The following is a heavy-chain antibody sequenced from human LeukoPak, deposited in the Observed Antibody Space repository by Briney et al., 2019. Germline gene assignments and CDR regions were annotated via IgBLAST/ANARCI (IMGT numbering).Heavy chain of an antibody. Sequence: GASVKVSCKASGYTFTSYGISWVRQAPGQGLEWMGWISAYNGNTNYAQKLQGRVTMTTDTSTSTAYMELRSLRSDDTAVYYCAREQLAYCGGDCYSYYYYGMDVWGQGTTVTVSS. CDR3: AREQLAYCGGDCYSYYYYGMDV. CDR1: GYTFTSYG. D-gene: IGHD2-21*02. V-gene: IGHV1-18*01. J-gene: IGHJ6*02. CDR2: ISAYNGNT.